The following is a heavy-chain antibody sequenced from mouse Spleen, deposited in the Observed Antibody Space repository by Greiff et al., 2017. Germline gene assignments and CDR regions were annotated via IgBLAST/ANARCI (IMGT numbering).Heavy chain of an antibody. D-gene: IGHD2-14*01. Sequence: EVKLMESGAELVKPGASVKLSCTASGFNIKDYYMHWVKQRTEQGLEWIGRIDPEDGETKYAPKFQGKATITADTSSNTAYLQLSSLTSEDTAVYYCANRYDGRGYAMDYWGQGTSVTVSS. CDR2: IDPEDGET. CDR1: GFNIKDYY. CDR3: ANRYDGRGYAMDY. J-gene: IGHJ4*01. V-gene: IGHV14-2*01.